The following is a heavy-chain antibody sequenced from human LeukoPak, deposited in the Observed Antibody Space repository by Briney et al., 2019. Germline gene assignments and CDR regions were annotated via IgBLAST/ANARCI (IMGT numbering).Heavy chain of an antibody. D-gene: IGHD2-2*01. CDR3: ARVYQSAEYYFDY. CDR1: GGSISSYY. V-gene: IGHV4-59*01. Sequence: SETLSLTCTVSGGSISSYYWSWIRQPPGKGLEWIGYIYYTGSTEYHPSLKSRATISLDTSKNQFSLKLTSVTAADTAVYYCARVYQSAEYYFDYWGQGNLVSVSS. J-gene: IGHJ4*02. CDR2: IYYTGST.